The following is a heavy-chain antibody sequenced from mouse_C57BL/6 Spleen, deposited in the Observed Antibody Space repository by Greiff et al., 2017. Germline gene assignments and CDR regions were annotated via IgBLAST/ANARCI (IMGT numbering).Heavy chain of an antibody. D-gene: IGHD1-1*01. J-gene: IGHJ2*01. CDR2: ISSGSSTI. V-gene: IGHV5-17*01. CDR3: AMGDGSSYVSDY. Sequence: EVQLQQSGGGLVKPGGSLKLSCAASGFTFSDYGMHWVRQAPEKGLEWVAYISSGSSTIYYADTVKGRFTISRDNAKNTLFLQMTSLRSEDTAMYYCAMGDGSSYVSDYWGQGTTLTVSS. CDR1: GFTFSDYG.